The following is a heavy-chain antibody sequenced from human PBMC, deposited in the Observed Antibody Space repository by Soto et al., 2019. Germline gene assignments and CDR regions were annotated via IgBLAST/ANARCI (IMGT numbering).Heavy chain of an antibody. D-gene: IGHD6-13*01. Sequence: QVQLQESGPGLVKPSGTLSLTCAVSSGSISSSNWWSWVRQPPGKVLEWIGEIYHSGSTNYNPSLTSRVTISVDKSKTQFSLKLSSVTAADTAVYYCATKDLAAAGRIPAFDIWGQGTMVTVSS. V-gene: IGHV4-4*02. J-gene: IGHJ3*02. CDR1: SGSISSSNW. CDR3: ATKDLAAAGRIPAFDI. CDR2: IYHSGST.